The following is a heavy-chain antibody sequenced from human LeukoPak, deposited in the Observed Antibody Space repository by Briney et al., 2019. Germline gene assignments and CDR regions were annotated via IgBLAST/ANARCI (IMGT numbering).Heavy chain of an antibody. CDR1: GFTFISYA. CDR2: ISSTGGST. CDR3: AKRETFDYFNY. Sequence: QPGGSLRLSCAASGFTFISYAMTWVRQAPGKGLEWVSAISSTGGSTHYADSVKGRFTISRDNSKNTLYPQMNSLRAEDTAVYYCAKRETFDYFNYWGQGTLVTVSS. V-gene: IGHV3-23*01. J-gene: IGHJ4*02. D-gene: IGHD2/OR15-2a*01.